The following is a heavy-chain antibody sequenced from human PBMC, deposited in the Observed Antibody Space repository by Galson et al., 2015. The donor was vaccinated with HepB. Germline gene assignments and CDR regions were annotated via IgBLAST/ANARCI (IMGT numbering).Heavy chain of an antibody. V-gene: IGHV3-33*01. J-gene: IGHJ5*02. Sequence: SLRLSCAASGFTFSSYGMHWVRQAPGKGLEWVAVIWYDGSNKYYADSVKGRFTISRDNSKNTLYLQMNSLRAEDTAVYYCARDLDCSSTSCYFWPPRLRTAYQNNWFDPWGQGTLVTVSS. CDR1: GFTFSSYG. CDR3: ARDLDCSSTSCYFWPPRLRTAYQNNWFDP. D-gene: IGHD2-2*01. CDR2: IWYDGSNK.